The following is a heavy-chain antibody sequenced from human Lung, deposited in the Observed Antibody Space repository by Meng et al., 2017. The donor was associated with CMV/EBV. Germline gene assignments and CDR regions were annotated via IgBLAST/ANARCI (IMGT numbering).Heavy chain of an antibody. J-gene: IGHJ4*02. CDR3: ARGFLAAKSGLRSLTY. CDR2: MNPNSGNT. V-gene: IGHV1-8*01. D-gene: IGHD2-15*01. Sequence: ASXXVSXKASGYTFTSYDINWVRQATGQGLEWMGWMNPNSGNTGYAQKFQGRVTMIRNTSISTAYMELSSLRSEDTAVYYCARGFLAAKSGLRSLTYWGQGTLVTVSS. CDR1: GYTFTSYD.